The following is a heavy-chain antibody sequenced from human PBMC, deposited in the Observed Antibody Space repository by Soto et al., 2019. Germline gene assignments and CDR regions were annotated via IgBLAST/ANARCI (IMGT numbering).Heavy chain of an antibody. Sequence: ASETLSLTCTVSGGSISSGDYYWSWIRQPPGKGLEWIGYIYYSGSTYYNPSLKSRVTISVDTSKNQFSLKLSSVTAADTAVYYCARDGCSGGSCYGSGWDKYYFDYRGQGTLVTVSS. CDR2: IYYSGST. CDR3: ARDGCSGGSCYGSGWDKYYFDY. J-gene: IGHJ4*02. V-gene: IGHV4-30-4*01. D-gene: IGHD2-15*01. CDR1: GGSISSGDYY.